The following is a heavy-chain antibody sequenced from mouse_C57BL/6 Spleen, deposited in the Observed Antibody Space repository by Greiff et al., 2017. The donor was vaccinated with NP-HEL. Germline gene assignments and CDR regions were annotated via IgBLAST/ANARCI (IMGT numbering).Heavy chain of an antibody. D-gene: IGHD1-1*01. V-gene: IGHV1-85*01. CDR3: RFITTGVATEYYFDY. J-gene: IGHJ2*01. Sequence: VQLQQSGPELVKPGASVKLSCKASGYTFTSYDINWVKQRPGQGLEWIGWIYPRDGSTKYNEKFKGKATLTVDTSSSTAYMELHSLTSEDSAVYFCRFITTGVATEYYFDYWGQGTTLTVSS. CDR2: IYPRDGST. CDR1: GYTFTSYD.